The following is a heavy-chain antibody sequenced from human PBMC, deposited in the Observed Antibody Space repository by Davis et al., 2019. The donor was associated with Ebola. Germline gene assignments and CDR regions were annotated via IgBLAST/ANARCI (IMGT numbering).Heavy chain of an antibody. Sequence: ASVKVSCKASGYTFTGYYMHWVRQAPGQGLEWMGWINPNSGGTNYAQKFQGWVTMTRDTSISTAYMELSRLRSDDTAVYYCARDSSLATTSWFDPWGQGSLVTVSS. CDR2: INPNSGGT. CDR1: GYTFTGYY. CDR3: ARDSSLATTSWFDP. J-gene: IGHJ5*02. V-gene: IGHV1-2*04. D-gene: IGHD4-11*01.